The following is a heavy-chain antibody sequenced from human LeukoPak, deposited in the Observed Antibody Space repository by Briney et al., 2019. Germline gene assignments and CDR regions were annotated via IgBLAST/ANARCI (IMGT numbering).Heavy chain of an antibody. CDR1: GFSFSSHA. V-gene: IGHV3-30*04. CDR2: ISNDGRNE. CDR3: ARGDSSSWYLDY. Sequence: GGSLRLSCAASGFSFSSHAVHWVRQAPSKGLQWVAVISNDGRNEYYADSVKGRFTISRDNPKNTLYLQMNSLRPEDTAVYYCARGDSSSWYLDYWGQGTLVTVSS. D-gene: IGHD6-13*01. J-gene: IGHJ4*02.